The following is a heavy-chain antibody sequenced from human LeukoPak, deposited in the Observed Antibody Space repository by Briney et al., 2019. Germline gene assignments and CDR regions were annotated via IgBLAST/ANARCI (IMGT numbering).Heavy chain of an antibody. V-gene: IGHV3-7*01. CDR1: GFTFSSYW. CDR3: ASWSRDGYNRLDY. Sequence: GGPLRLSCAASGFTFSSYWMSWVRQAPGKGLEWVANIKQDGSEKYYVDSVKGRFTISRDNAKNSLYLQMNSLRAEDTAVYYCASWSRDGYNRLDYWGQGTLVTVSS. J-gene: IGHJ4*02. D-gene: IGHD5-24*01. CDR2: IKQDGSEK.